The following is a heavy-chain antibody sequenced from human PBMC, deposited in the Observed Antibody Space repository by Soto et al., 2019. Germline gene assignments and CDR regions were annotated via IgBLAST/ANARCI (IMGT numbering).Heavy chain of an antibody. Sequence: GESLKISCKGSGYSLTSYWISWVRQMPGKGLEWMGRIDPSDSYTNYSPSFQGHVTISADKSISTAYLQWSSLKASDTAMYYCARHPQWLVSYFDYWGQGTLVTVSS. V-gene: IGHV5-10-1*01. CDR3: ARHPQWLVSYFDY. J-gene: IGHJ4*02. CDR1: GYSLTSYW. D-gene: IGHD6-19*01. CDR2: IDPSDSYT.